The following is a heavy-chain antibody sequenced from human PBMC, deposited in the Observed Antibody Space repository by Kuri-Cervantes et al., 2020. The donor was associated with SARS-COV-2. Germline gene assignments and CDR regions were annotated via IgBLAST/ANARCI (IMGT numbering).Heavy chain of an antibody. Sequence: ASVKVSCKASGYTFTTYVMNWVRQAPGQGLEWMGCINTTTGDPAYAQGFTGRFVFSLDTSVSTAYLQIKRLKAEDTAVYFCARSKTHFGSSSNFDSWGQGTLVTVSS. CDR3: ARSKTHFGSSSNFDS. V-gene: IGHV7-4-1*02. CDR1: GYTFTTYV. J-gene: IGHJ5*01. D-gene: IGHD6-13*01. CDR2: INTTTGDP.